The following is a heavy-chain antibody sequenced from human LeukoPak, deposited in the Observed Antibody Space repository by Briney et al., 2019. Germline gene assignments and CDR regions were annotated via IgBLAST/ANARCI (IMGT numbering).Heavy chain of an antibody. D-gene: IGHD3-16*02. CDR2: INAGNGNT. Sequence: ASVKVSCKASGYTFTSYAMHWVRQAPGQRLEWMGLINAGNGNTKYSQKFQGRVTITRDTSVSTAYMELSSLRSEDTAVYYCARGRYPYYYYYMDVWGKGTTVTVSS. V-gene: IGHV1-3*01. CDR3: ARGRYPYYYYYMDV. CDR1: GYTFTSYA. J-gene: IGHJ6*03.